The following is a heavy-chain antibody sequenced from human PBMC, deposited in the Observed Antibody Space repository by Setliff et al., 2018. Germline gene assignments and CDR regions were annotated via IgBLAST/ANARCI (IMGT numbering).Heavy chain of an antibody. J-gene: IGHJ3*02. D-gene: IGHD2-21*01. CDR1: GGSISSHY. V-gene: IGHV4-59*11. CDR2: IYYSGST. Sequence: SETLSLTCTVSGGSISSHYWSWIRQPPGKGLEWIGYIYYSGSTYYNPSLKSRVTISVDTSKNQFSLKLSSVTAADTAVYYCARVPLMIAIRHAFDIWGQGTMVTVS. CDR3: ARVPLMIAIRHAFDI.